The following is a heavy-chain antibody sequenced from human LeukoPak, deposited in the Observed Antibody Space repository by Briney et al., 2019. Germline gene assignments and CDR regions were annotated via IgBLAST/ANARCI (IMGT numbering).Heavy chain of an antibody. CDR2: ISSSSSYI. D-gene: IGHD4-17*01. Sequence: GGSLRLSCAASGFTFSSCSLNWVRQAPGKGLEWVSSISSSSSYIFYADSVKGRFTISRDNAKNSLCLERDSLRAEDAAVYYCARDTDFDYWGQGTLVTVSS. CDR3: ARDTDFDY. J-gene: IGHJ4*02. CDR1: GFTFSSCS. V-gene: IGHV3-21*01.